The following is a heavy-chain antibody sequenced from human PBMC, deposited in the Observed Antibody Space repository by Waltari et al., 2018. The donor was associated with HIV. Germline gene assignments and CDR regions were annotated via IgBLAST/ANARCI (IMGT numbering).Heavy chain of an antibody. D-gene: IGHD3-22*01. CDR3: VREKKGIGVYYAMDV. V-gene: IGHV1-3*01. CDR1: GYTFSTFA. CDR2: INAGNGNT. J-gene: IGHJ6*02. Sequence: QVQLVQSGAEVKKPGASVKVSCKASGYTFSTFAMHWVRQAPGQRLKWMGWINAGNGNTKDSQNFQDRVTITRDTAASTAYMELSSLRSEDTALYYCVREKKGIGVYYAMDVWGQGTAVTVSS.